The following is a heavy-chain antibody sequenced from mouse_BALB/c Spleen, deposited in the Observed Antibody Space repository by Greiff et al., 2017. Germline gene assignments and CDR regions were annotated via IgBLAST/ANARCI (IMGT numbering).Heavy chain of an antibody. CDR3: ARHLPLYAMDY. D-gene: IGHD2-10*01. Sequence: EVKVEESGGGLVQPGGSLKLSCAASGFTFSSYTMSWVRQTPEKRLEWVAYISNGGGSTYYPDTVKGRFTISRDNAKNTLYLQMSSLKSEDTAMYYCARHLPLYAMDYWGQGTSVTVSS. V-gene: IGHV5-12-2*01. CDR2: ISNGGGST. J-gene: IGHJ4*01. CDR1: GFTFSSYT.